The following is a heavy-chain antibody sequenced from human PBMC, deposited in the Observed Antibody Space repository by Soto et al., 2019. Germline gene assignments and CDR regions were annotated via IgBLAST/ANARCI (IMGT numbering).Heavy chain of an antibody. J-gene: IGHJ5*02. CDR2: INHSGST. D-gene: IGHD3-9*01. CDR3: ARGLRLRYFDWLRRDWFDP. CDR1: GGSFSGYY. V-gene: IGHV4-34*01. Sequence: PSETLCLTCAVYGGSFSGYYWSWIRQQPGKGLEWIGEINHSGSTNYNPSLKSRVTISVDTSKNQFSLKLSSVTAADTAVYYCARGLRLRYFDWLRRDWFDPWGQGTLVTVSS.